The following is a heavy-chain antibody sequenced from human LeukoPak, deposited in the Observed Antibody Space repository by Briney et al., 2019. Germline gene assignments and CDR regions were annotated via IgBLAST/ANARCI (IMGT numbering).Heavy chain of an antibody. CDR1: GFTFSSYW. J-gene: IGHJ4*02. V-gene: IGHV3-74*01. D-gene: IGHD5-24*01. CDR2: INGDGSTT. Sequence: GGSLRLSCAASGFTFSSYWMHWVRQAPGKGLVWVSRINGDGSTTSYADSVKGRFTISRDNAKNTLYLQMNSLRAEDTAVYYCARGRDGYNYRYFDYWGQGTLVTVSS. CDR3: ARGRDGYNYRYFDY.